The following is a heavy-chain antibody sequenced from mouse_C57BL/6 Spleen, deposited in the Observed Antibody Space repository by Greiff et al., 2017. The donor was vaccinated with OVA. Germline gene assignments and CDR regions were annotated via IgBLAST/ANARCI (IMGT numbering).Heavy chain of an antibody. CDR1: GFTFSDAW. CDR2: IRNKANNHAT. Sequence: EVQVVESGGGLVQPGGSMKLSCAASGFTFSDAWMDWVRQSPEKGLEWVAEIRNKANNHATYYAESVKGRFTISRDDSKSSVYLQMNSLRAEDTGIYYCTRQGDYDAWFAYWGQGTLVTVSA. CDR3: TRQGDYDAWFAY. J-gene: IGHJ3*01. V-gene: IGHV6-6*01. D-gene: IGHD2-4*01.